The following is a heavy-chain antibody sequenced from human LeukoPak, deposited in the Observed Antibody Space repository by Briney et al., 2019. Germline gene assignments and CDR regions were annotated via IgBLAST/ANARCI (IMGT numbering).Heavy chain of an antibody. D-gene: IGHD2-15*01. J-gene: IGHJ6*03. Sequence: GGSLRPSCAASGFTFSSYWMHWVRQAPGKGVVWVSRINSDGSSTSYADSVKGRFTISRDNAKNTLYLQMNSLRAEDTAIYYCAKNGDRGAYCTGGTCYPYFYYYMDVWGKGTTVTVSS. CDR1: GFTFSSYW. CDR3: AKNGDRGAYCTGGTCYPYFYYYMDV. V-gene: IGHV3-74*01. CDR2: INSDGSST.